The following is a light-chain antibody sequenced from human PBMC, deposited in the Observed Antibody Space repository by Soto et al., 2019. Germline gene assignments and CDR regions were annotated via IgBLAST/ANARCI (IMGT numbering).Light chain of an antibody. Sequence: EIVLTQSPGTLSLSPGERATLSCRASQSVSSSYLAWYQQKPGQAPRLLIYGASSRATGIPDRFSGSGSGTDFTLTISSLQSEDFAVYYCQQYYNWPSFGQGTKVDIK. V-gene: IGKV3-20*01. CDR2: GAS. CDR3: QQYYNWPS. J-gene: IGKJ1*01. CDR1: QSVSSSY.